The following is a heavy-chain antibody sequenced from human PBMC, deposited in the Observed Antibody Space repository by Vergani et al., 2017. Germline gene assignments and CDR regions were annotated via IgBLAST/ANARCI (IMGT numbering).Heavy chain of an antibody. CDR3: ARSLGTDAFDI. D-gene: IGHD7-27*01. Sequence: QLQLQESGPGLVKPSETLSLTCTVSGGSISSSRYYWGWIRQPPGKGLEWIGSIYYSGSTYYNPSLKSRVTISVDTSKNQFSLKRSSVTAADTAVYYCARSLGTDAFDIWGQGTMVTVSS. CDR2: IYYSGST. J-gene: IGHJ3*02. CDR1: GGSISSSRYY. V-gene: IGHV4-39*01.